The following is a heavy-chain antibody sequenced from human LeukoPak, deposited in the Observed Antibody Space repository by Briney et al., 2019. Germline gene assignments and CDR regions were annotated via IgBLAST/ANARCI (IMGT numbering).Heavy chain of an antibody. CDR1: GFTFSSYS. Sequence: GGSLRLSCAASGFTFSSYSMNWVRQAPGKGLEWVSSISSSSSYIYYADSVRGRFTISRDNDKNSLYLQMNSLRAEDTAVYYCARSRYCSGGNCYLDAFDIWGQGTMVTVSS. CDR3: ARSRYCSGGNCYLDAFDI. D-gene: IGHD2-15*01. CDR2: ISSSSSYI. V-gene: IGHV3-21*01. J-gene: IGHJ3*02.